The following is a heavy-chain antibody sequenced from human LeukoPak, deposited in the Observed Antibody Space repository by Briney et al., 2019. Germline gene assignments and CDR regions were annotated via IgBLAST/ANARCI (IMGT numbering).Heavy chain of an antibody. CDR1: GFTFTKFA. J-gene: IGHJ3*01. V-gene: IGHV3-23*01. Sequence: GGSLRLSCAGSGFTFTKFAMTWVRQAPGKGLEWVSSMGPTGDTYYLDSVKGRFSLSRDVSKSTMSLQMTTLRVGDTAVYFCAKATPYGTTWVGGFDLWGQGTMVTVSS. CDR2: MGPTGDT. D-gene: IGHD1-26*01. CDR3: AKATPYGTTWVGGFDL.